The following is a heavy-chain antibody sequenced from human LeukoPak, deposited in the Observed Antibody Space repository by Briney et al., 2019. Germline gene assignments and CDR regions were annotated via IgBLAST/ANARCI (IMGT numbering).Heavy chain of an antibody. V-gene: IGHV4-4*02. CDR2: IYHSGST. J-gene: IGHJ6*02. CDR1: GGSISSSNW. D-gene: IGHD5-18*01. Sequence: SGTLSLTCAVSGGSISSSNWWSWVRQPPGKGLEWIGEIYHSGSTNYNPSLKSRVTISVDKSKNQFSLKLSSVTAADTAVYYCARVANVDTPAYYYYYGMDVWGQGTTVTVSS. CDR3: ARVANVDTPAYYYYYGMDV.